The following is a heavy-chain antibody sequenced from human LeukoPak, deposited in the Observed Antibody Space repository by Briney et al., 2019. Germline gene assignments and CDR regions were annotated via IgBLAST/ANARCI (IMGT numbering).Heavy chain of an antibody. D-gene: IGHD3-22*01. CDR1: GYSFTSYW. CDR3: ARGIIVTSGPFDY. Sequence: GESLKISCKGSGYSFTSYWIGWVRQMPGKGLEWMGIIYPADSDTRYSPSFQGQVTISADKSISTAYLQWNSLKASDTAKYYCARGIIVTSGPFDYWGQGTLVTVSS. J-gene: IGHJ4*02. CDR2: IYPADSDT. V-gene: IGHV5-51*01.